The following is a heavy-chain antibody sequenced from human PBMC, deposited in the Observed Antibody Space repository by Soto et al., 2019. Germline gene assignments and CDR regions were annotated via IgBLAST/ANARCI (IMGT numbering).Heavy chain of an antibody. Sequence: SVKVSCKASGGTFSSYAISWVRQAPGQGLEWMGGIITNFGTANYAQKFQGRVTITADESTSTAYMELSSLRSEDTAVYYCATTYYYDSSGFAHFDYWGQGTLVTVSS. J-gene: IGHJ4*02. D-gene: IGHD3-22*01. CDR3: ATTYYYDSSGFAHFDY. V-gene: IGHV1-69*13. CDR2: IITNFGTA. CDR1: GGTFSSYA.